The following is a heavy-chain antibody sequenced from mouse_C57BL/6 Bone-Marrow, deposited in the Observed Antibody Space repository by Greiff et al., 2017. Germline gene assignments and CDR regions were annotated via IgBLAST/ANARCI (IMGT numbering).Heavy chain of an antibody. Sequence: EVQLQQSGPELVKPGASVKISCKASGYSFTDYNMHWVKQSHGKSLEWIGVINPNYGTTSYNQKFKGKDTLTVDQSSSTAYMQLNSLTSEDSAVYYCSNYGSSPSDARDFWGQGTSVTVSS. V-gene: IGHV1-39*01. CDR1: GYSFTDYN. CDR2: INPNYGTT. CDR3: SNYGSSPSDARDF. J-gene: IGHJ4*01. D-gene: IGHD1-1*01.